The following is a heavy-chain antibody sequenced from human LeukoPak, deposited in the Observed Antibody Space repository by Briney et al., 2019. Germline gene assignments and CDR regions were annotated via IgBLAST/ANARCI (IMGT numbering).Heavy chain of an antibody. CDR2: IYSGVST. CDR1: GFTVSSNY. CDR3: ARDLEGVRYFDY. Sequence: PGGSLRLSCAASGFTVSSNYMSWVRQAPGKGLEWVSVIYSGVSTYYADSVKGRFTISRDNSKNTLYLQMNSLRAEDTAVYYCARDLEGVRYFDYWGQGTLVTVSS. J-gene: IGHJ4*02. D-gene: IGHD1-1*01. V-gene: IGHV3-53*01.